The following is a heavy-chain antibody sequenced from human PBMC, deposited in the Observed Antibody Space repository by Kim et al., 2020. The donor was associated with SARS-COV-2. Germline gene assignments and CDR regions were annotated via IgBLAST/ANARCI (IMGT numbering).Heavy chain of an antibody. CDR3: TTVSMR. D-gene: IGHD2-2*01. V-gene: IGHV3-15*01. CDR2: KTDGGTA. Sequence: KTDGGTAEYAAPMKGRFTISRDDSKNTVYLLMNSLKTEDSGVYYCTTVSMRWGQGTLVTVSS. J-gene: IGHJ4*02.